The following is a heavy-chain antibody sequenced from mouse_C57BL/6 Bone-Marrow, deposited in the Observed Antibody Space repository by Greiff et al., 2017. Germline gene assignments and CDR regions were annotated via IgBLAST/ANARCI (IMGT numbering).Heavy chain of an antibody. J-gene: IGHJ2*01. V-gene: IGHV1-59*01. Sequence: QVQLQQPGAELVRPGTSVKLSCKASGYTFTSYWMHWVKQRPGQGLEWIGVIDPSDSYTNYNQKVKGKATLTVDTSSSTAYMQLSSLTSEDSAVYYCARFLLHYYGSSYGYWGQGTTLTVSA. CDR1: GYTFTSYW. CDR3: ARFLLHYYGSSYGY. D-gene: IGHD1-1*01. CDR2: IDPSDSYT.